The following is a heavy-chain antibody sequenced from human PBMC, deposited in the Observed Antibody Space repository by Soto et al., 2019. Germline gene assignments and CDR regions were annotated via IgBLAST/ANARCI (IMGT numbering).Heavy chain of an antibody. CDR2: ISGSGGST. V-gene: IGHV3-23*01. J-gene: IGHJ4*02. CDR1: GFTFSSYA. D-gene: IGHD3-22*01. Sequence: GGSLRLSCAASGFTFSSYAMSWVRQAPGKGLEWVSAISGSGGSTYYADSVKGRFTISRDNSKNTLYLQMNSLRAEDTAVYYCAKWYYYESSGYLRPFDYWGQGTLVTVSS. CDR3: AKWYYYESSGYLRPFDY.